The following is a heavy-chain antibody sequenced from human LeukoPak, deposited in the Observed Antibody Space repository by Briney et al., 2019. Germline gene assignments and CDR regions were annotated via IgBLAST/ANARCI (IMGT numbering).Heavy chain of an antibody. V-gene: IGHV4-38-2*02. J-gene: IGHJ4*02. CDR2: IYHSGST. D-gene: IGHD3-10*01. CDR1: GYSISSGYY. Sequence: SETLSLTCTVSGYSISSGYYWGWMRQPPGKGLEWIGSIYHSGSTYYNPSLKSRVTISVDTSKNQFSLKLSSVTAADTAVYYCARDLLWFGELLPPFDYWGQGTLVTVSS. CDR3: ARDLLWFGELLPPFDY.